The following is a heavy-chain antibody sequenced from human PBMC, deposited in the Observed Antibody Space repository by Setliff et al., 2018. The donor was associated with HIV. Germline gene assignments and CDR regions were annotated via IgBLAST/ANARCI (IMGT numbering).Heavy chain of an antibody. CDR3: AREGIAAAGSYSYGFGQIDY. CDR2: ISSSSSTI. J-gene: IGHJ4*02. Sequence: PGGSLRLSCAASGFTFSSYSMNWVRQAPGKGLEWVSYISSSSSTIYYADSGKGRFTISRDNAKNSLYLQMNSLRAEDTAVYYCAREGIAAAGSYSYGFGQIDYWGQGTLVTVSS. D-gene: IGHD6-13*01. CDR1: GFTFSSYS. V-gene: IGHV3-48*01.